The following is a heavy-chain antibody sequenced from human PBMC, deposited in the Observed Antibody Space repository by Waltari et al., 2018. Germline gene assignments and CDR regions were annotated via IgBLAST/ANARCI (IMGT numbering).Heavy chain of an antibody. Sequence: QVQLQESGPGLVKPSETLALTCAVSGYSISSGYYWGWIRQPPGKGLEWIGSIYHSGSTYYNPSLKSRVTISVDTSKNQFSLKLSSVTAADTAVYYCARQGKSVAGTEFDYWGQGTLVTVSS. J-gene: IGHJ4*02. CDR3: ARQGKSVAGTEFDY. CDR1: GYSISSGYY. V-gene: IGHV4-38-2*01. CDR2: IYHSGST. D-gene: IGHD6-19*01.